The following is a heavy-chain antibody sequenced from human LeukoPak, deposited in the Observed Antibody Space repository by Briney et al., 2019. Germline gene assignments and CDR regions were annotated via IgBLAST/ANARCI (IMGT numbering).Heavy chain of an antibody. CDR3: AYSCSGDSCSFFDY. D-gene: IGHD2-15*01. CDR2: IFSGGST. CDR1: GVTGSSNY. Sequence: GGSLRLSCAASGVTGSSNYLSWVRQAPGKGLEWVSVIFSGGSTYYADSVKGRFTISRDNSKSTLYLRMNSLRAEDTAVYYCAYSCSGDSCSFFDYWGQGTLVTVSS. J-gene: IGHJ4*02. V-gene: IGHV3-66*01.